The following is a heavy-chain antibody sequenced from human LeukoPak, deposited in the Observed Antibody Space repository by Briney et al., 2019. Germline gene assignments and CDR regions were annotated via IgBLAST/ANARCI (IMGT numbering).Heavy chain of an antibody. V-gene: IGHV1-46*01. J-gene: IGHJ4*02. CDR1: GYTFTSYY. Sequence: GASVKVSCKASGYTFTSYYIHWVRQAPGQGLGWMGIINPRGGSTSHAQKFQGRVTLTRDTSTSTIYMELSSLRSEDTAVYYCARGVYIAAAQYGYWGQGTLVTVSS. D-gene: IGHD6-13*01. CDR2: INPRGGST. CDR3: ARGVYIAAAQYGY.